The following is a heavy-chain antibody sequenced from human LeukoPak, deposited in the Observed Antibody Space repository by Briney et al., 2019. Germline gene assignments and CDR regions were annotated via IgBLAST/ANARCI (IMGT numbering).Heavy chain of an antibody. V-gene: IGHV5-51*01. Sequence: GESLKISCKGSGYSVISYWIGWVRQMPGKGLEWMGIIYPGESDTRDSPSFRGQVTISADKSISTAYLQWSSLKASDTAMYYCTRLASRRDPDKTSGQAYFDIWGQGTLVTVSS. CDR3: TRLASRRDPDKTSGQAYFDI. CDR2: IYPGESDT. D-gene: IGHD2-15*01. CDR1: GYSVISYW. J-gene: IGHJ4*02.